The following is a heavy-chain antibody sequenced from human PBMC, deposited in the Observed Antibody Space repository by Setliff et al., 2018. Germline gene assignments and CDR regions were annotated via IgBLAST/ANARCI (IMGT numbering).Heavy chain of an antibody. CDR1: GDSISSSRYY. CDR3: ATTGTYRYFDY. D-gene: IGHD1-1*01. V-gene: IGHV4-39*01. CDR2: IYYSGTT. J-gene: IGHJ4*02. Sequence: SETLSLTCTVSGDSISSSRYYWAWIRQPPGKGLEWIGNIYYSGTTYSNPSLKSRVTMSVDTSKDQFSLRLNSVTASDTAVYYCATTGTYRYFDYWGQGTLVTVSS.